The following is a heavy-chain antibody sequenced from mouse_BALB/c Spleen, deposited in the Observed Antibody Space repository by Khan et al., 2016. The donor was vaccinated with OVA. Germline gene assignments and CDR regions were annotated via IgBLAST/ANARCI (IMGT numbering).Heavy chain of an antibody. D-gene: IGHD1-1*01. J-gene: IGHJ4*01. CDR2: IGPGSSNT. Sequence: DLVKPGASVKLSCKASGYTFTSYWINWIKQRPGQGLEWIGRIGPGSSNTYYNEMFKGKATLTVDTSSSTAYIQLSSLSSEDSAVYFCGRENYYGSSCYAMDYWGQGTSVTVSS. CDR1: GYTFTSYW. V-gene: IGHV1S41*01. CDR3: GRENYYGSSCYAMDY.